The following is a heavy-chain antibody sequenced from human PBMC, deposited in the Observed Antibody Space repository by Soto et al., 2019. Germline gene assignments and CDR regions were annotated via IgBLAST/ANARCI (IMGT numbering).Heavy chain of an antibody. CDR1: GFTFSSYG. D-gene: IGHD3-10*01. J-gene: IGHJ5*02. Sequence: GGSLRLSCAASGFTFSSYGMHWVRQAPGKGREWVAFICYDGNNKYYADSVKGRFTISRDNSKNTLYLQMNNLRVEDTAVYYCARDPYFSSTNWFDPWGQGTLVTVSS. V-gene: IGHV3-33*01. CDR3: ARDPYFSSTNWFDP. CDR2: ICYDGNNK.